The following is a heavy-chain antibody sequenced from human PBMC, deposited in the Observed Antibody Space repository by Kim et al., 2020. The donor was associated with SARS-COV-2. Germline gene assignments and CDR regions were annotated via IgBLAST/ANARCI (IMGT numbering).Heavy chain of an antibody. CDR3: ARVGVYDWNRYYYYYGMDV. V-gene: IGHV4-39*07. D-gene: IGHD1-20*01. CDR2: IYYSGST. Sequence: SETLSLTCTVSGGSISSSSYYWGWIRQPPGKGLEWIGSIYYSGSTYYNPSLKSRVTISVDTSKNQFSLKLSSVTAADTAVYYCARVGVYDWNRYYYYYGMDVWGQGTTVTVSS. J-gene: IGHJ6*02. CDR1: GGSISSSSYY.